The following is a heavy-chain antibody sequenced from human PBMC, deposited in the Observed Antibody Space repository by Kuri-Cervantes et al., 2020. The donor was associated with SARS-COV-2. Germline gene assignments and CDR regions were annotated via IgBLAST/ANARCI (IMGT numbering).Heavy chain of an antibody. D-gene: IGHD3-3*01. Sequence: GGSLRLSCEVSGFLFSASVIHWVCQGSGKGLEWVGRVRGKANNYATAYAASVKGRFTISRDNAKNSLYLQMNSLRAEDTAVYYCARDDYDFWSGLPYYMDVWGKGTTVTVSS. CDR3: ARDDYDFWSGLPYYMDV. CDR2: VRGKANNYAT. V-gene: IGHV3-73*01. CDR1: GFLFSASV. J-gene: IGHJ6*03.